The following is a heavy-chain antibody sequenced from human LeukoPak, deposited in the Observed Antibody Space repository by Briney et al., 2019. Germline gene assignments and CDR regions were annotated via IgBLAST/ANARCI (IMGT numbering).Heavy chain of an antibody. Sequence: SETLSLTCTVSGGSISSYYWSWIRQPPGKGLEWIGYIYYSGSTNYNPSLKSRVTISVDTSKNQFSLKLSSVTAADAAVYYCARDFAGYEDWGQGTLVTVSS. D-gene: IGHD6-13*01. CDR1: GGSISSYY. CDR2: IYYSGST. CDR3: ARDFAGYED. J-gene: IGHJ4*02. V-gene: IGHV4-59*01.